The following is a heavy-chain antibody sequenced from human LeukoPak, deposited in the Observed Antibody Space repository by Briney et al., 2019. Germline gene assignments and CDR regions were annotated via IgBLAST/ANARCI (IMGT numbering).Heavy chain of an antibody. CDR2: INWNGGST. J-gene: IGHJ6*02. CDR3: AKDAQFEEQQLHDYYYGMDV. D-gene: IGHD6-13*01. Sequence: GGSLRLSCAASGFTFDDYGMSWVRQAPGKGLEWVSGINWNGGSTGYADSVKGRFTISRDNSKNTLYLQMNSLRAEDTAVYYCAKDAQFEEQQLHDYYYGMDVWGQGTMVTVSS. CDR1: GFTFDDYG. V-gene: IGHV3-20*04.